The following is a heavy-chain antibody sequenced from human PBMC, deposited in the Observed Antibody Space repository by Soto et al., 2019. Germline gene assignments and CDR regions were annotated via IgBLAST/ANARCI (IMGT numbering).Heavy chain of an antibody. CDR2: ISYDGTNK. V-gene: IGHV3-30-3*01. CDR1: GFSFSISP. D-gene: IGHD7-27*01. Sequence: LRLSCAASGFSFSISPMHWVRQAPGKGPEWVALISYDGTNKFYADSVKGRFTISRDNSKSTLYLQVDSLRPEDAAVYYCARDPKTSGGQHWAFNYFDSWGQGTQVTVSS. J-gene: IGHJ4*02. CDR3: ARDPKTSGGQHWAFNYFDS.